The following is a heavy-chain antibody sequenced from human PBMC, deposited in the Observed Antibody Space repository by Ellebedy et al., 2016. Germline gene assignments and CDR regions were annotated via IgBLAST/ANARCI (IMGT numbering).Heavy chain of an antibody. Sequence: GGSLRLSCAASGFTFSSYGMHWVRQAPGKGLEWVAVISYDGSNKYYADSVKGRFTISRDNSKNTLYLQMNSLRAEDTAVYYCARDGPTNGVSLDAFDIWGQGTMVTVSS. CDR3: ARDGPTNGVSLDAFDI. J-gene: IGHJ3*02. D-gene: IGHD2-8*01. V-gene: IGHV3-30*03. CDR1: GFTFSSYG. CDR2: ISYDGSNK.